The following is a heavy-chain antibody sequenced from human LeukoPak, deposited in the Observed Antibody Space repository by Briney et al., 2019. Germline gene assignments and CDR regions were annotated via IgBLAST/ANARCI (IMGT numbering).Heavy chain of an antibody. Sequence: SETLSLTCTVSGGSISSGDYYWSWIRQPPGKCLEWIGYIYYSGSTYYNPSLKSRVTISVDTSKNQFSLKLSSVTAADTAVYYCARGRFLEWRNYYYGMDVWGQGTTVTVSS. CDR1: GGSISSGDYY. CDR2: IYYSGST. J-gene: IGHJ6*02. D-gene: IGHD3-3*01. V-gene: IGHV4-30-4*01. CDR3: ARGRFLEWRNYYYGMDV.